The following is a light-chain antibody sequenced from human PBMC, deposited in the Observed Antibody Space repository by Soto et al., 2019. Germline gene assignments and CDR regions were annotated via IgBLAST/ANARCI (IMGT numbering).Light chain of an antibody. Sequence: QSVLTQPASVSGSPGQSIAISCTGTSSDIGSYNYVSWYQHYPGKAPKLMIYEVSNRPLGVSNRFSGSKSGNTASLTISGLQPEGEADYYYSSYPGSSMLVFGGGTKLTVL. J-gene: IGLJ3*02. CDR1: SSDIGSYNY. V-gene: IGLV2-14*01. CDR2: EVS. CDR3: SSYPGSSMLV.